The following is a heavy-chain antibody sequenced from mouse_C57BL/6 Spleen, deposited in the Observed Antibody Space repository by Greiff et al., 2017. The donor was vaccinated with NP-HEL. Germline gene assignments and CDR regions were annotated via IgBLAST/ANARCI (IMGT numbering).Heavy chain of an antibody. CDR3: ARVVYWYFDV. CDR2: ISYSGST. V-gene: IGHV3-1*01. J-gene: IGHJ1*03. CDR1: GYSITSGYD. Sequence: EVQRVESGPGMVKPSQSLSLTCTVTGYSITSGYDWHWIRHFPGNKLEWMGYISYSGSTNYNPSLKSRISITHDTSKNHFFLKLNSVTTEDTATYYCARVVYWYFDVWGTGTTVTVSS.